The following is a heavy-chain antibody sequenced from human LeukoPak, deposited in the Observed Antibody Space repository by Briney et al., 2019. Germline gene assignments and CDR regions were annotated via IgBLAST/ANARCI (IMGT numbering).Heavy chain of an antibody. J-gene: IGHJ6*03. CDR3: ARVVGAGDAFHYYMDV. D-gene: IGHD3-10*01. CDR2: IYYSGST. Sequence: PSETLSLTCTVSGGSISSYYWSWIRQPPGKGLEWIGYIYYSGSTNYNPSLKSRVTISVDTSKNQFSLKLSSVTAADTAVYYCARVVGAGDAFHYYMDVWGKGTTVTVSS. V-gene: IGHV4-59*01. CDR1: GGSISSYY.